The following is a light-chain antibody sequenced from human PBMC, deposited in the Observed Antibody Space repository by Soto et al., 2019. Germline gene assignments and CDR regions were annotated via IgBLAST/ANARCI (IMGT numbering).Light chain of an antibody. Sequence: QSVLTQPPSASGTPGQTVTISCSGSSSNIGSHAVNWYQHLPRTAPTLLLYNNNQRPSGVPDRFSGSRSGSSASLAISGLQFEDEASYYCAAWYDSRNGVLFGGGTKLTVL. V-gene: IGLV1-44*01. CDR1: SSNIGSHA. J-gene: IGLJ2*01. CDR3: AAWYDSRNGVL. CDR2: NNN.